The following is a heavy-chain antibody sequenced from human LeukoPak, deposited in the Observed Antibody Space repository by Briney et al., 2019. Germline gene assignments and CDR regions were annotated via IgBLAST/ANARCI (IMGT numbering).Heavy chain of an antibody. CDR3: ARDLDIVVVVAATLMDV. CDR2: INPNSGGT. V-gene: IGHV1-2*02. CDR1: GYTFTGYY. D-gene: IGHD2-15*01. Sequence: GAPVRVSCKASGYTFTGYYMHWVRQAPGQGLEWMGWINPNSGGTNYAQKFQGRVTMTRDTSISTAYMELSRLRSDDTAVYYCARDLDIVVVVAATLMDVWGQGTTVTVSS. J-gene: IGHJ6*02.